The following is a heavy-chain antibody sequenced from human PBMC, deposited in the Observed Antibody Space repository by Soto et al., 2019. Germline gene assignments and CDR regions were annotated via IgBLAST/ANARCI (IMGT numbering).Heavy chain of an antibody. Sequence: RLACAVSGGIFLCDSMSWVRQAPGKGLEWVSCISSGDSNVYHADSVKGRFTISRDSTKRLLYLEMNALRAEYTAIYYWAREVAGTAFFDYWSQGTLVTVFS. V-gene: IGHV3-21*01. CDR1: GGIFLCDS. J-gene: IGHJ4*02. D-gene: IGHD6-19*01. CDR3: AREVAGTAFFDY. CDR2: ISSGDSNV.